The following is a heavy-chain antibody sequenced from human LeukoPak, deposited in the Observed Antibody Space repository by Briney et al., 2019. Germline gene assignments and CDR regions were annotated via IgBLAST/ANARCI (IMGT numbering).Heavy chain of an antibody. J-gene: IGHJ4*02. V-gene: IGHV4-34*01. CDR3: ARGGRWLQF. CDR1: GGSFSDYY. Sequence: ASETLSLTCAVYGGSFSDYYWSWIRQPPGKGLEWIGEINHSGSTNYNPSLKSRVTISVDTSKNQFSLKLSSVTAADTAVYYCARGGRWLQFRGQGTLVTVSS. D-gene: IGHD5-24*01. CDR2: INHSGST.